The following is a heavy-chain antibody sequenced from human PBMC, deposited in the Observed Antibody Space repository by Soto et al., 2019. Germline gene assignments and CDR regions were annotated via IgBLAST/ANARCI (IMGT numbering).Heavy chain of an antibody. CDR3: ARGYCSGGSCYAFDY. Sequence: GESLKISCAASGFTISSYAMHWVRQAPGKGLEYVSAISSNGGTTYYANSVKGRFTISRDNSKNTLYLQMGSLRTEDMAVYYCARGYCSGGSCYAFDYWGQGTLVTVSS. V-gene: IGHV3-64*01. D-gene: IGHD2-15*01. CDR1: GFTISSYA. J-gene: IGHJ4*02. CDR2: ISSNGGTT.